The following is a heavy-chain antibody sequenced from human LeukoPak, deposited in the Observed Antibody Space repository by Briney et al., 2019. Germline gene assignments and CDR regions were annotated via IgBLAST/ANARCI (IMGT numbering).Heavy chain of an antibody. D-gene: IGHD5-12*01. Sequence: GGSLRLSCAASGFTFSSYAMSWVRQAPGKGLEWVSAISGSGGSTYYADSVKGRFTISRDNSKNTLYLQMNSLRAEDTAVYYCAAGYSGYDYPRYFDYWGQGTLVTVSS. V-gene: IGHV3-23*01. CDR3: AAGYSGYDYPRYFDY. CDR1: GFTFSSYA. CDR2: ISGSGGST. J-gene: IGHJ4*02.